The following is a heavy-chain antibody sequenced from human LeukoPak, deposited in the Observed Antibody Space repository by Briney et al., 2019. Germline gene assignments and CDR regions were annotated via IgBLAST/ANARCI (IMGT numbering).Heavy chain of an antibody. V-gene: IGHV1-58*02. CDR1: GFTFTSSA. CDR3: ATDMVGYCNGDGCYSEAY. CDR2: IVVGSGNT. J-gene: IGHJ4*02. D-gene: IGHD2-15*01. Sequence: GASVKVSCKASGFTFTSSAMQWVRQARGQRLEWIGWIVVGSGNTNYAQKFQERVTITRDMSTSTAYMELSSLRSEDTAVYYCATDMVGYCNGDGCYSEAYWGQGTLVSVSS.